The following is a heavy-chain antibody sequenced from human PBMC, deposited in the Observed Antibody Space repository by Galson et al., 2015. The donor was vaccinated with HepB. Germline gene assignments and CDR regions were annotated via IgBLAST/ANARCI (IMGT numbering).Heavy chain of an antibody. V-gene: IGHV2-5*02. D-gene: IGHD3-10*01. J-gene: IGHJ4*02. CDR1: GFSLNTRGVG. CDR3: AHRIGEAVY. Sequence: PALVKPTQTLTLTCTFSGFSLNTRGVGVGWIRQPPGKALEWLVLIYWDGDKRYSPSLKNRLTITKDTSRNQVVLTMTNMDPVDTATYYCAHRIGEAVYWGQGTLVTVSS. CDR2: IYWDGDK.